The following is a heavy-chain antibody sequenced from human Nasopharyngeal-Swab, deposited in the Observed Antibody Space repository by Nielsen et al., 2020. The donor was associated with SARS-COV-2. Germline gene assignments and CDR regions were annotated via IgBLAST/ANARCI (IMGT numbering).Heavy chain of an antibody. CDR2: ISYDGSNK. V-gene: IGHV3-30-3*01. D-gene: IGHD2-2*01. Sequence: GESLKISCAASGFTFSSYAMHWVRQAPGKGLEWVAVISYDGSNKYYADSVKGRFTISRDNSKNTLYLQMNSLRAEDTVVYYCARAPVPAASIDYWGQGTLVTVSS. CDR3: ARAPVPAASIDY. J-gene: IGHJ4*02. CDR1: GFTFSSYA.